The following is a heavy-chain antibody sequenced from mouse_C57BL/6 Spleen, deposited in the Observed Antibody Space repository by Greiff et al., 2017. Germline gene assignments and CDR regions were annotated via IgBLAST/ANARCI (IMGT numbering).Heavy chain of an antibody. D-gene: IGHD1-1*01. J-gene: IGHJ1*03. CDR3: AREGGSRGYFDV. CDR1: GYTFTSYW. Sequence: VQLQQPGAELVMPGASVKLSCKASGYTFTSYWMHWVKQRPGQGLEWIGEIDPSDSYTNYNQKFKGKSTLTVDNSSSTAYMQLSSLTSEDSAVYYCAREGGSRGYFDVWGTGTTVTVSS. V-gene: IGHV1-69*01. CDR2: IDPSDSYT.